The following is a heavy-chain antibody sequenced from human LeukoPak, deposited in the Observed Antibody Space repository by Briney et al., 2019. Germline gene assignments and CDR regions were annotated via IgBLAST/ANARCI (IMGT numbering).Heavy chain of an antibody. CDR2: ISSSSSYI. V-gene: IGHV3-21*01. J-gene: IGHJ4*02. Sequence: GGSLRLSCATSGFTFSNFAMNWVRQAPGKGLEWVSSISSSSSYIYYADSVKGRFTISRDNAKNSLYLQMNSLRAEDTAVYYCARGRRLNSSGWFPRYFDYWGQGTLVTVSS. CDR3: ARGRRLNSSGWFPRYFDY. D-gene: IGHD6-19*01. CDR1: GFTFSNFA.